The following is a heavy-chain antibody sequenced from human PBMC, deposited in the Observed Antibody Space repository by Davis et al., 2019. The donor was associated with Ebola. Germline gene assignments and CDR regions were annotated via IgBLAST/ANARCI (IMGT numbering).Heavy chain of an antibody. CDR3: ARSFRYYYDSSGYYHPNWFDP. J-gene: IGHJ5*02. CDR2: ISSNGGST. CDR1: GFTFSSYA. D-gene: IGHD3-22*01. Sequence: GGSLRLSCSASGFTFSSYAMHWVRQAPGKGLEYVSAISSNGGSTYYADSVKGRFTISRDNSKNTLYLQMNSLRAEDTAVYYCARSFRYYYDSSGYYHPNWFDPWGQGTLVTVSS. V-gene: IGHV3-64*04.